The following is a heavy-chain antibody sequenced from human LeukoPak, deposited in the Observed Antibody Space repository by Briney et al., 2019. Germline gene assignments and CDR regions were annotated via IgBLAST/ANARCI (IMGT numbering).Heavy chain of an antibody. D-gene: IGHD1-26*01. J-gene: IGHJ4*02. CDR3: ARAVSGSLYGDFDF. Sequence: ASVKVSCKASGYNFVSFGVSWVRQAPGQGLEWMGWINSHSGNTNYAERLQGRVTMTTDTSTSTSYMELRSLRSDDTAVYYCARAVSGSLYGDFDFWGQGTLVTVSS. CDR1: GYNFVSFG. V-gene: IGHV1-18*01. CDR2: INSHSGNT.